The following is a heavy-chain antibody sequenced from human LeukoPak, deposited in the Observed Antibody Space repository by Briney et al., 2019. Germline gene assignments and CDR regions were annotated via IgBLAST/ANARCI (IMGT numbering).Heavy chain of an antibody. D-gene: IGHD3-10*02. Sequence: GGSLRLSCAGSGFNFTGYWMHWVRQPPGKGLVWISRLYSDGRSLTYADSVKGRFTISRDNAKNSLYLQMNSLRAEDTAVYYCAELGITMIGGVWGKGTTVTISS. CDR1: GFNFTGYW. V-gene: IGHV3-74*03. CDR2: LYSDGRSL. J-gene: IGHJ6*04. CDR3: AELGITMIGGV.